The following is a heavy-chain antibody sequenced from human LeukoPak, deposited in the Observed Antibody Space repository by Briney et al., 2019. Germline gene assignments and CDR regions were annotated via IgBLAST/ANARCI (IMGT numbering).Heavy chain of an antibody. V-gene: IGHV3-23*01. J-gene: IGHJ4*02. D-gene: IGHD3-10*01. CDR3: AKGSITMVRGVIIWQNYFDY. CDR1: GFTFSSYA. CDR2: ISGSGGST. Sequence: GGSLRLSCAASGFTFSSYAMSWVRQAPGKGLEWVSAISGSGGSTYYADSVKGRFTISRDNSKNTLYLQMNSLRAEDTAVYYCAKGSITMVRGVIIWQNYFDYWGQGTLVTVSS.